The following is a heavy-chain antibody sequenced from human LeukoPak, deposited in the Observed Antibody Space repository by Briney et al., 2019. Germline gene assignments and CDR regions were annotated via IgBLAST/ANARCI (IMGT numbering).Heavy chain of an antibody. Sequence: GGSLRLSCAASGFTFNNFAMSWVRQAPGKGLEWVSFISGGGRNAYYADSVKGHFTISRDNAKNTLYLQMNSLKTEDTAVYYCTSDDYVWGSYRYAHRIDYWGQGTLVTVSS. CDR3: TSDDYVWGSYRYAHRIDY. D-gene: IGHD3-16*02. J-gene: IGHJ4*02. CDR2: ISGGGRNA. CDR1: GFTFNNFA. V-gene: IGHV3-23*01.